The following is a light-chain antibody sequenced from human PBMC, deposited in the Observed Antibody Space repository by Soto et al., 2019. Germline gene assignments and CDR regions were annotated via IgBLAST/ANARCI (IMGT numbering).Light chain of an antibody. V-gene: IGKV1-5*01. CDR1: QSISSW. J-gene: IGKJ2*03. CDR2: DAS. Sequence: DIQMTQSPSTLFASVGDRVTITCRARQSISSWLAWYQQKPGKAPKLLIYDASSLESGVPSRFSGSGSGTDFTLTISSLQPDDFATYYCQQYNSHYSFGQGTKLEIK. CDR3: QQYNSHYS.